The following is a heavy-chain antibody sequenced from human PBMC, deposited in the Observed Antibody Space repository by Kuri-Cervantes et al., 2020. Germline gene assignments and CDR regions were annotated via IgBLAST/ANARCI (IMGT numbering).Heavy chain of an antibody. J-gene: IGHJ6*02. CDR2: ISGSGGST. D-gene: IGHD3-3*01. CDR1: GFTFDNYA. CDR3: ARGGLYDHPVYYYGMDV. V-gene: IGHV3-23*01. Sequence: GESLKISCAASGFTFDNYAMSWVRQAPGKGLEWISGISGSGGSTYYADSVKGRFTISRDNSKNTLYLQMNSLRAEDTAVYYCARGGLYDHPVYYYGMDVWGQGTTVTVSS.